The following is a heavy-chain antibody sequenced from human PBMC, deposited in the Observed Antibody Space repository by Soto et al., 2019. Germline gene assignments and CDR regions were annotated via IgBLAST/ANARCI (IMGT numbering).Heavy chain of an antibody. Sequence: TLSLTFTVSGGSVSSGSYYWSWIRQPPGKGLEWIGYIYYSGSTNYNPSLKSRVTISVDTSKNQFSLKLSSVTAADTAVYYCARCEGTRYYYYGMDVWGQGTTVTVSS. CDR3: ARCEGTRYYYYGMDV. CDR1: GGSVSSGSYY. CDR2: IYYSGST. V-gene: IGHV4-61*01. J-gene: IGHJ6*02.